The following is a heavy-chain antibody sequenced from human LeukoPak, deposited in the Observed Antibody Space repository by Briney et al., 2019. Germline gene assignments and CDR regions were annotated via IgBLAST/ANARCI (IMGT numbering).Heavy chain of an antibody. J-gene: IGHJ4*02. CDR1: GFTFSSSV. CDR3: AKDSWVYGGGSCSDY. D-gene: IGHD2-15*01. CDR2: ISGSRDNA. V-gene: IGHV3-23*01. Sequence: GGSLRLSCAASGFTFSSSVMSWVRQAPGKGLEWVSLISGSRDNAYYADSVKGRFTISRDNSKNTLYLQMNSLRAEDTAVYYCAKDSWVYGGGSCSDYWGQGTLVTVSS.